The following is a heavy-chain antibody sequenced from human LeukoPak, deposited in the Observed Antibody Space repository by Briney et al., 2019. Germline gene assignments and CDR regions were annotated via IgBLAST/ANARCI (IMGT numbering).Heavy chain of an antibody. CDR2: INSDASSS. CDR1: EFTFSSYW. D-gene: IGHD3-22*01. J-gene: IGHJ3*02. CDR3: ARGSTMIRNALDI. Sequence: GGSLRLSCAASEFTFSSYWMHWVRQAPGKGLVWVSRINSDASSSSYADSVKGRFSISRDNAKNTLYLQMDSLRVEDTALYYCARGSTMIRNALDIWGQGTMVTVS. V-gene: IGHV3-74*01.